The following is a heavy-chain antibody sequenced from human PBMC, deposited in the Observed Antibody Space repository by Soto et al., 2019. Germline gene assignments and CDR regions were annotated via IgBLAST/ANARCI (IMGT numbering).Heavy chain of an antibody. CDR1: GGSVSSGSYY. J-gene: IGHJ4*02. Sequence: ETLSLTCTVSGGSVSSGSYYWSWIRQPPGKGLEWIGYIYYSGSTNYNPSLKSRVTISVDTSKNQFSLKLSSVTAADTAVYYCARVEMATISVTYWGQGTLVTVSS. CDR2: IYYSGST. D-gene: IGHD5-12*01. V-gene: IGHV4-61*01. CDR3: ARVEMATISVTY.